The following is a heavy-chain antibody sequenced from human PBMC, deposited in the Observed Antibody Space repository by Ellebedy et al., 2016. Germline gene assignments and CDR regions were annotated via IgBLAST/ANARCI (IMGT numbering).Heavy chain of an antibody. Sequence: SVKVSXXASGGTFSSYAISWVRQAPGQGLEWMGGIIPIFGTANYAQKFQGRVTITADESTSTAYMELSSLRSEDTAVYYCARCDPRLDYMDVWGKGTTVTVSS. CDR3: ARCDPRLDYMDV. V-gene: IGHV1-69*13. J-gene: IGHJ6*03. CDR1: GGTFSSYA. CDR2: IIPIFGTA.